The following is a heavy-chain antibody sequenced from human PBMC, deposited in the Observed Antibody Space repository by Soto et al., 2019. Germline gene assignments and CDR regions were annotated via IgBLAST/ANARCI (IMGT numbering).Heavy chain of an antibody. D-gene: IGHD3-10*01. J-gene: IGHJ2*01. Sequence: EVQLLESGGTVVQPGGSLRLSCAASGFTFSSYAMTWVRQGPGEGLEWVSAITGSGGYTNYADSVKGRFTISRDNSKNSLDLQVNSLRAVDTAVYFCAKVRNYYGSDVYWYFDVWGRGTLVTVSS. CDR2: ITGSGGYT. CDR1: GFTFSSYA. V-gene: IGHV3-23*01. CDR3: AKVRNYYGSDVYWYFDV.